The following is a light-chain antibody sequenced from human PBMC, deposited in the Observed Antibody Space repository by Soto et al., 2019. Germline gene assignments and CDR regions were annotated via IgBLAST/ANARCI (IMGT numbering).Light chain of an antibody. V-gene: IGKV1-39*01. J-gene: IGKJ1*01. CDR2: GAS. Sequence: PMTQSPSSLSASVGARVTITCRASQTIRTSLNWYQQKPGKAPKLLIYGASTLQSGVPSRFSGTGSATDFTLTISSLQPEDFAIYYCQQSYTTPQTFGQGTKVEV. CDR3: QQSYTTPQT. CDR1: QTIRTS.